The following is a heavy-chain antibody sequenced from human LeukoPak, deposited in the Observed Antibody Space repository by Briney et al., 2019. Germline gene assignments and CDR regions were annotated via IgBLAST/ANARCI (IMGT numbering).Heavy chain of an antibody. CDR2: ISSSSSYI. D-gene: IGHD5-12*01. CDR3: ARDLRGYDGY. Sequence: PGGSLRLSCAASGFTFSSYSMNWVRQAPGKGLEWVSSISSSSSYIYYADSVKGRFTISRDNAKNSLYLQMNSLRAEDTAMYYCARDLRGYDGYWGQGTLVTVSS. V-gene: IGHV3-21*01. J-gene: IGHJ4*02. CDR1: GFTFSSYS.